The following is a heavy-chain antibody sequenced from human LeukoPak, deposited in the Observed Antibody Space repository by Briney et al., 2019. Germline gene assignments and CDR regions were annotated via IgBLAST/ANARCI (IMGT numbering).Heavy chain of an antibody. J-gene: IGHJ4*02. CDR1: GYTLTVLS. CDR2: FDPEDGET. Sequence: ASVKVSCKVSGYTLTVLSMHWVRQAPGKGLERMGGFDPEDGETIYAQKFQGRVTMTEDTSTDTAYMELSSLRSEDTAVYYCATYPSSGGRCSWCYYFDYWGQGNLVTVSS. V-gene: IGHV1-24*01. CDR3: ATYPSSGGRCSWCYYFDY. D-gene: IGHD2-15*01.